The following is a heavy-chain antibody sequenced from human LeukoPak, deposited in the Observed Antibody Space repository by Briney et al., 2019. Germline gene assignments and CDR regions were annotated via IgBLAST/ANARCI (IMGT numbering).Heavy chain of an antibody. CDR2: ISSSGSTI. V-gene: IGHV3-11*01. Sequence: PGGSLRLSCAASGFTFSDYYMSWIRQAPGKGLEWVSYISSSGSTIYYADSVKGRFTISRDNSKNTLYLQMNSLRAEDTAVYYCARGGIVVDYYYYYMDVWGKGTTVTVSS. CDR3: ARGGIVVDYYYYYMDV. CDR1: GFTFSDYY. J-gene: IGHJ6*03. D-gene: IGHD1-26*01.